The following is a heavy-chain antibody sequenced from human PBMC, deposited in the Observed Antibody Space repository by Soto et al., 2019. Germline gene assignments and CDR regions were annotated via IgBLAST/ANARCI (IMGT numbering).Heavy chain of an antibody. V-gene: IGHV3-64*01. Sequence: GGSLRLSCAASGFTFSSYAMHWVRQAPGKGLEYVSVITSNGGNTDYASSVKGRFTISRDNSKNTLYLQMGSLRAEDMAVYYCARDLAISLFDYWGQGTLVTVSS. D-gene: IGHD5-18*01. CDR3: ARDLAISLFDY. J-gene: IGHJ4*02. CDR1: GFTFSSYA. CDR2: ITSNGGNT.